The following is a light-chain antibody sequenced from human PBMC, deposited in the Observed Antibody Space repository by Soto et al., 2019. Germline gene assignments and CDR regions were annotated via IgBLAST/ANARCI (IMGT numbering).Light chain of an antibody. J-gene: IGLJ2*01. CDR3: SSYTSSSIL. CDR2: DVS. V-gene: IGLV2-14*01. Sequence: QSVLTQPASVSGSPGQSITISCTGNSSDVGGYNYVSWYQQHPGKAPKLMIYDVSNRPSGVSNRFSGSKSGNTASLTISGLQAEVEADYYCSSYTSSSILFGGGTQLTVL. CDR1: SSDVGGYNY.